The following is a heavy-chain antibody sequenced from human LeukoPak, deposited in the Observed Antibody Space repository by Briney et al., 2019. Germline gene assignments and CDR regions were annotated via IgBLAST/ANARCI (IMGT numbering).Heavy chain of an antibody. J-gene: IGHJ4*02. Sequence: SETLSLTCTVSGGSISSYYWSWIRQPPGKGLEWIGYIYYSGSTNYNPSLKSRVTISVDTSKNQFSLKLSSVTAADTAVYYCARAEGQSFDSWGQGTLVTASS. CDR1: GGSISSYY. CDR3: ARAEGQSFDS. V-gene: IGHV4-59*01. CDR2: IYYSGST.